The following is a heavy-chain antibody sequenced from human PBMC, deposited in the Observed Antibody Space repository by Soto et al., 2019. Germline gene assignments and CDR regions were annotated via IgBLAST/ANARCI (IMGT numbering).Heavy chain of an antibody. V-gene: IGHV4-30-2*01. CDR1: GGSISSGGYS. Sequence: PSETLSLTCAVSGGSISSGGYSWSWIRQPPGKGLEWIGYIYHSGSTYYNPSLKSRVTISVDRSKNQFSLKLSSVTAADTAVYYCARGGKYGSGSYYYNWFDPWGQGTLVTVSS. CDR2: IYHSGST. D-gene: IGHD3-10*01. J-gene: IGHJ5*02. CDR3: ARGGKYGSGSYYYNWFDP.